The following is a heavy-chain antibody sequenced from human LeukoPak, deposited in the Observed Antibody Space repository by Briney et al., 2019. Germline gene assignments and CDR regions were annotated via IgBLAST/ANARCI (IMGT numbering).Heavy chain of an antibody. V-gene: IGHV3-11*01. CDR3: ARGHRCCSGGSPGGSRGGLAFDI. J-gene: IGHJ3*02. D-gene: IGHD2-15*01. CDR2: ISNTGNTI. CDR1: GFTFSDYY. Sequence: GGSLRLSCAASGFTFSDYYLSWLRQAPGKGLEWLSYISNTGNTIYYADSVKGRFTISRDNAKNSLYLQMDSLRAEDTAVYYCARGHRCCSGGSPGGSRGGLAFDIWGQGTMVTVSS.